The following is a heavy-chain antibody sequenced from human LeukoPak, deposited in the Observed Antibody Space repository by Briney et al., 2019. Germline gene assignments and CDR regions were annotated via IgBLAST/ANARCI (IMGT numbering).Heavy chain of an antibody. CDR3: AREMTWTVASDAFDT. CDR2: IPYDGSNK. J-gene: IGHJ3*02. V-gene: IGHV3-30-3*01. Sequence: GRSLRLSCAASGFTFSSYAMPSVRQAPAKGLEWVAVIPYDGSNKYYAASVKGRFTISRDNSKNTLYLQMNSLRAGDTAVYYCAREMTWTVASDAFDTWGQGTMVTVSS. CDR1: GFTFSSYA. D-gene: IGHD4-23*01.